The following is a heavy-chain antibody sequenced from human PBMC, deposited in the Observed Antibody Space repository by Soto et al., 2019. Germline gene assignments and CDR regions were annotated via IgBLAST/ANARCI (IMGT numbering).Heavy chain of an antibody. V-gene: IGHV1-69*01. CDR1: GSTFNNFA. CDR3: ARAIKRWEVNYYFDF. J-gene: IGHJ4*02. Sequence: QVVLLHSGAEVKEPGSSVRVSCQVSGSTFNNFAFSWVRQAPGHGPQWMGGIVVDSNTAEYSQRFQDRVTITADPSTDTLYMELGSLTFEATAVYYCARAIKRWEVNYYFDFWGQGTLVTVSS. CDR2: IVVDSNTA. D-gene: IGHD1-26*01.